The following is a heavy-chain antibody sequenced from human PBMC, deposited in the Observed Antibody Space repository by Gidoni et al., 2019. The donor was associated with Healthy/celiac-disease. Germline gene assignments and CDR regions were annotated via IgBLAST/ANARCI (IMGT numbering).Heavy chain of an antibody. CDR2: IKQDGSEK. Sequence: EVQLVESGGGLVQPGGSLRLSCAASGFPFSSYWMSGVRQAPGKGLEWVANIKQDGSEKYYVDSVKGRFTISRDNAKNSLYLQMNSLRAEDTAVYYCARDNCGGDCYHAEYFQHWGQGTLVTVSS. D-gene: IGHD2-21*02. V-gene: IGHV3-7*03. CDR1: GFPFSSYW. CDR3: ARDNCGGDCYHAEYFQH. J-gene: IGHJ1*01.